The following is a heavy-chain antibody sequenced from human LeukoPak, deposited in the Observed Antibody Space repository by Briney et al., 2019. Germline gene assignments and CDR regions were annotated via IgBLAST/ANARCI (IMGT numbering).Heavy chain of an antibody. J-gene: IGHJ4*02. Sequence: PGRSLRLSCAASGFTFSSYGMHWVRQAPGKGLEWVAVIWYDGSNKYYADSVKGRFTISRDNSKNTLYLQMNSLRAEDTAEYYCARDGGGPFDYWGQGTLVTVSS. CDR1: GFTFSSYG. V-gene: IGHV3-33*01. CDR2: IWYDGSNK. CDR3: ARDGGGPFDY. D-gene: IGHD2-15*01.